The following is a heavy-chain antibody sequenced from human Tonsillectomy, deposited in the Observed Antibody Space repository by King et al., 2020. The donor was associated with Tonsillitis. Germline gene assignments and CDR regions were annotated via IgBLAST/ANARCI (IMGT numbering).Heavy chain of an antibody. D-gene: IGHD4-17*01. V-gene: IGHV3-30*18. CDR2: ISSDGYNR. CDR1: GFTFSTYG. Sequence: QVQLVESGGGVVQPGRSGRLSCAASGFTFSTYGMHWVRQAPGKGLEWVAVISSDGYNRYYADSVKVRFTISRDNSKNTLYLQMNSLRADDTAVYYCAKDWLEVGLRIHSSMDVWGKGTTVTVSS. J-gene: IGHJ6*03. CDR3: AKDWLEVGLRIHSSMDV.